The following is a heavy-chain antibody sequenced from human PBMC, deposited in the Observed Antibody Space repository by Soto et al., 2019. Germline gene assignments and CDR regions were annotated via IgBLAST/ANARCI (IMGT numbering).Heavy chain of an antibody. J-gene: IGHJ4*02. CDR3: AKGGGSCCFDN. V-gene: IGHV3-23*01. Sequence: EVQLLESGGGLVQPGGSLRLSCAASGFTFSTYAMSWVRQAPGKGLEWVSGISGSGGNSTFYGDSVKGRFTISRDNSKNTLYLQMNSLGAEDTAVYYCAKGGGSCCFDNWGQGTLVTVSS. D-gene: IGHD2-15*01. CDR1: GFTFSTYA. CDR2: ISGSGGNST.